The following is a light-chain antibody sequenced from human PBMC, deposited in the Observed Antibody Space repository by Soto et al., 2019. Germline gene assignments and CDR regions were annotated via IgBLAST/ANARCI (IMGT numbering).Light chain of an antibody. V-gene: IGLV2-14*01. CDR3: SSYGSTSSRYV. Sequence: QSALTQPASVSGSPGQSITISCTGTSTDVGGYNYVSWYQQHPGKAPKLMIYELSNRPSGVSNRFSGSKSGNTASLTISGLQAEDEADYFCSSYGSTSSRYVFGTGTKLTVL. J-gene: IGLJ1*01. CDR2: ELS. CDR1: STDVGGYNY.